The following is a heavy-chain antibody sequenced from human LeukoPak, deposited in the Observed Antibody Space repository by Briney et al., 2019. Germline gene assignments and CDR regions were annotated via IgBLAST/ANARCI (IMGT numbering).Heavy chain of an antibody. J-gene: IGHJ4*02. CDR1: GFTFSNAW. D-gene: IGHD1-26*01. CDR3: TSDTSGTASAYFDY. V-gene: IGHV3-15*01. Sequence: GGSLRLSCAASGFTFSNAWMSWVRQAPGKGLEWVGRIKIKTDGGTTDYAAPVKGRFTTSRDDSKNTLCLQMNSLKTEDTAVYYCTSDTSGTASAYFDYWGQGTLVTVSS. CDR2: IKIKTDGGTT.